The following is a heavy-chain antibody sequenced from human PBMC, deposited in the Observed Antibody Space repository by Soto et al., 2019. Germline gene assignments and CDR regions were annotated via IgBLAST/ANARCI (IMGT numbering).Heavy chain of an antibody. CDR1: GGSISSSSYY. J-gene: IGHJ4*02. CDR3: ARGLGSSWSDYFDY. Sequence: KPSETLSLTCTVSGGSISSSSYYWGWIRQPPGKGLEWIGSIYYSGSTYYNPSLKSRVTISVDTSKNQFSLKLSSVTAADTAVYYCARGLGSSWSDYFDYWGQGTLVTVSS. D-gene: IGHD6-13*01. CDR2: IYYSGST. V-gene: IGHV4-39*01.